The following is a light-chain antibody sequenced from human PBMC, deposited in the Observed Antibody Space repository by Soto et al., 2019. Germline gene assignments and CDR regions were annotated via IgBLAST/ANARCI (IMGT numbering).Light chain of an antibody. CDR1: SSDVSGYNY. V-gene: IGLV2-14*01. CDR2: DVS. CDR3: SSHTRGSSYHV. J-gene: IGLJ1*01. Sequence: QSALTQPASVSGSPGQSITISCTGISSDVSGYNYVSWYQQHPGKAPKLMIYDVSNRPSGVSNRFSGSKSGNTAFLTISGLQAHDEADYCCSSHTRGSSYHVFRTGHKLTVL.